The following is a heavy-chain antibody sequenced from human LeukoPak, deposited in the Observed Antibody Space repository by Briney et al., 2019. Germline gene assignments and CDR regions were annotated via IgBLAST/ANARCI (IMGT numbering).Heavy chain of an antibody. CDR3: ARGDYYYDSSGYPVDY. CDR1: GFTFSSYA. D-gene: IGHD3-22*01. J-gene: IGHJ4*02. Sequence: GGSLRLSCAASGFTFSSYAMHWVRQAPGKGLEWVAVISYDGSNKYYADSVKGRFTISRDNSKNTLYLQMNSLRAEGTAVYYCARGDYYYDSSGYPVDYWGQGTLVTVSS. CDR2: ISYDGSNK. V-gene: IGHV3-30*04.